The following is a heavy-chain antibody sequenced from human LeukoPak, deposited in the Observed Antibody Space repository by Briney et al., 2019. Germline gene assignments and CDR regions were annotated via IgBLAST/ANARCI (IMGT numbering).Heavy chain of an antibody. CDR3: ARVLPYDSINRFDR. D-gene: IGHD2-15*01. Sequence: PGGSLRLSCAASGFTFITYSMNWVRQAPGKVLESVSYISSSTSTIYYADSVKGRFTISRDNAKNSLYLQMNSLRAEDTAVYYCARVLPYDSINRFDRWGQGTLVTVSS. CDR2: ISSSTSTI. CDR1: GFTFITYS. J-gene: IGHJ5*02. V-gene: IGHV3-48*01.